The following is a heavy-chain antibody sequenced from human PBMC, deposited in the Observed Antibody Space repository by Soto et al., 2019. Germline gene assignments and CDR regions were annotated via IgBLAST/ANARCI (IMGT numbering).Heavy chain of an antibody. CDR3: AREVVLMVYAMYYYGMDV. V-gene: IGHV1-18*04. CDR1: GYAFTSCF. J-gene: IGHJ6*02. CDR2: ISAYNGNT. D-gene: IGHD2-8*01. Sequence: SVTGPFAASGYAFTSCFIIWVRQAPGRGLEWMGWISAYNGNTNYAQKLQCRVTMTTDTSTSTAYMELRSLRSDDTAVYYCAREVVLMVYAMYYYGMDVWGQGTTVTVS.